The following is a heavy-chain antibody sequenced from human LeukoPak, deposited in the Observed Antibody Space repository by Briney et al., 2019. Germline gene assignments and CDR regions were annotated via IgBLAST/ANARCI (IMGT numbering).Heavy chain of an antibody. D-gene: IGHD1-26*01. V-gene: IGHV4-4*02. J-gene: IGHJ4*02. CDR1: GGSISGTNW. CDR3: SRESGPFCPFGY. Sequence: SGTLSLTCGVSGGSISGTNWWGWVRQPPGQGLEWIGEISLAGQTNYNPSLNGRVTMSLDKSSNQLSLHLTSVTAADTATYFCSRESGPFCPFGYWGQGTLVIVSS. CDR2: ISLAGQT.